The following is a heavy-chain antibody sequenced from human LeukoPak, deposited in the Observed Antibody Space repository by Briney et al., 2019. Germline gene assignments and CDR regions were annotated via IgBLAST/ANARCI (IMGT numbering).Heavy chain of an antibody. Sequence: GGSLRLSCAASGFTFSSYWMSWDRQAPGKGLEWVANINQYGSEEYCVDSVKGRFTISRDNAKNSLYLQMKSLRAEDTAVYYCARYCSGGSCFDYWGQGTLVTVSS. CDR1: GFTFSSYW. V-gene: IGHV3-7*03. J-gene: IGHJ4*02. D-gene: IGHD2-15*01. CDR3: ARYCSGGSCFDY. CDR2: INQYGSEE.